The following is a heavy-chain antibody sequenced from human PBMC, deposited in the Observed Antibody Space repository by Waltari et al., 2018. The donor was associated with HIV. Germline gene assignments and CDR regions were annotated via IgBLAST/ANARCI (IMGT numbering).Heavy chain of an antibody. V-gene: IGHV1-18*01. J-gene: IGHJ6*02. Sequence: QVQLVQSGAEVKKPGASVKVSCKASGSTFTNYGISWVRKAPGQGLEWMGWISAYNGNTNYAQRFQGRVTMTTDTSTSTAYMELRSLRSDDTAVYYCASNRHYYDSSAYHHYGMDVWGQGTTVTVSS. CDR1: GSTFTNYG. CDR2: ISAYNGNT. D-gene: IGHD3-22*01. CDR3: ASNRHYYDSSAYHHYGMDV.